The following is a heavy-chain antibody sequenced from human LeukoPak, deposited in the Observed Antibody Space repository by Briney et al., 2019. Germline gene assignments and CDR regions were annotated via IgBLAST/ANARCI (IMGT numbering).Heavy chain of an antibody. CDR3: ARPAVSGSYVFDWFDP. V-gene: IGHV3-30*14. CDR1: GFTVSSNY. CDR2: TQYDGNNE. J-gene: IGHJ5*02. D-gene: IGHD1-26*01. Sequence: PGGSLRLSCAASGFTVSSNYMSWVRQAPGKGLGWVAFTQYDGNNEFYADSVKGRFTISRDNSKNTLYLQMNSLRAEDTAVYYCARPAVSGSYVFDWFDPWGQGTLVTVSS.